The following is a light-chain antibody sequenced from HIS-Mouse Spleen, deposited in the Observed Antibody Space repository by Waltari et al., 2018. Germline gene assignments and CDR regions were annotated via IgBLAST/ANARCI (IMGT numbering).Light chain of an antibody. J-gene: IGLJ1*01. CDR1: GSNVGVVTL. CDR3: CSYAGSSTYV. Sequence: SPRPQPPPVSGSPERRITFPSPGPGSNVGVVTLSPWYQQHPGKAPKLMIYEGSKRPSGVSNRFSGSKSGNTASLTISGLQAEDEADYYCCSYAGSSTYVFGTGTKVTVL. V-gene: IGLV2-23*01. CDR2: EGS.